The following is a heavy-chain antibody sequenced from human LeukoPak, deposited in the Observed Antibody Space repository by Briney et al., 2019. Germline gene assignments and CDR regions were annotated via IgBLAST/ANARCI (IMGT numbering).Heavy chain of an antibody. J-gene: IGHJ5*02. CDR1: GGSISSSSYY. CDR3: ARHADVNSSSSHFDP. CDR2: IYFSGRT. V-gene: IGHV4-39*01. Sequence: SETLSLTCTVSGGSISSSSYYWGWIRQPPGKGLEWIGSIYFSGRTYYNPSLKSRVTISVDTSKNQFSLKLSSVTAADTAVYYCARHADVNSSSSHFDPWGQGTLVTVSS. D-gene: IGHD6-6*01.